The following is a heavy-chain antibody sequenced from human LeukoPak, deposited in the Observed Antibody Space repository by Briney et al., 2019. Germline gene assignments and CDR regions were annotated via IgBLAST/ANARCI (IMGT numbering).Heavy chain of an antibody. CDR1: GGSISSGGYY. D-gene: IGHD3-22*01. J-gene: IGHJ3*02. V-gene: IGHV4-31*03. CDR3: ARLPYYYDSSGYDGPAFDI. CDR2: IYYSGST. Sequence: SQTLSLTCTVSGGSISSGGYYWSWIRQHPGKGLERIGYIYYSGSTYYNPSLKSRVTISVDTSKNQFSLKLSSVTAADTAVYYCARLPYYYDSSGYDGPAFDIWGQGTMVTVSS.